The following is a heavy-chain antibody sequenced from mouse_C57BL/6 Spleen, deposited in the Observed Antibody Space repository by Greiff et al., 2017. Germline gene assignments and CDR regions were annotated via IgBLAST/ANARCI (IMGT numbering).Heavy chain of an antibody. CDR2: IYPGDGDT. Sequence: QVQLQQSGPELVKPGASVKISCKASGYAFSSSWMNWVKQRPGQGLEWIGRIYPGDGDTNYNGKFKGKATLTADKSSSTAYMQLSSLTSEDSAVFFCARKDYGSRPHAMDYWGQGTSVTVSS. CDR1: GYAFSSSW. V-gene: IGHV1-82*01. D-gene: IGHD1-1*01. CDR3: ARKDYGSRPHAMDY. J-gene: IGHJ4*01.